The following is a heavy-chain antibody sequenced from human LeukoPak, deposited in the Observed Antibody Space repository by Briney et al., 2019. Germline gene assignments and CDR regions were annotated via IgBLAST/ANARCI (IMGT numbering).Heavy chain of an antibody. V-gene: IGHV4-4*07. Sequence: PSETLSLTCTVSGCSISSYYWSWIRQPAGKGLEWIGRIYTSGSTNYNPSLKSRVTMSVDTSKNQFSLKLSSVTAADTAVYYCARDRPAMAGYYDAFDIWGQGTMVTVSS. CDR2: IYTSGST. CDR1: GCSISSYY. CDR3: ARDRPAMAGYYDAFDI. D-gene: IGHD6-19*01. J-gene: IGHJ3*02.